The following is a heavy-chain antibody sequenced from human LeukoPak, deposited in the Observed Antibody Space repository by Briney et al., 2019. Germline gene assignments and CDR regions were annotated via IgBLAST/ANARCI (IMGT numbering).Heavy chain of an antibody. Sequence: GGSLRLSCAASGFTFSSYSMHWVRQAPGKGLEWISSITSSSSYIYYADSVKGRFTISRDNAKNSLYLQMNSLRAEGSAVYYCASGYYDNTGYYYDAFDIWGQGTMVTVSS. CDR1: GFTFSSYS. CDR3: ASGYYDNTGYYYDAFDI. J-gene: IGHJ3*02. V-gene: IGHV3-21*01. D-gene: IGHD3-22*01. CDR2: ITSSSSYI.